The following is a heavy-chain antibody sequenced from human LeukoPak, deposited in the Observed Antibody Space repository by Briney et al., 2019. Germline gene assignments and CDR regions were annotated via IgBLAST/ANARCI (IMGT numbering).Heavy chain of an antibody. CDR1: GFTFSDHD. CDR3: ATDTPGDPDFDY. D-gene: IGHD3-10*01. J-gene: IGHJ4*02. Sequence: GGSLRLSCAASGFTFSDHDMNWVRQAPGKGLEWISYIRISDTATFYADSVKGRFNISRDDARNSLYLQMNSLRVEDTAVYYCATDTPGDPDFDYWGQGTLVTVSS. V-gene: IGHV3-48*03. CDR2: IRISDTAT.